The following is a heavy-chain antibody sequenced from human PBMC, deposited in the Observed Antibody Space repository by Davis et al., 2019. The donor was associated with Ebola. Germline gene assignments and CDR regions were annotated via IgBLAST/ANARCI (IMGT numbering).Heavy chain of an antibody. Sequence: PGGSLRLSCAVSGFTFSNYAMNWVRQAPGKGLEWVSAISGSGGSTYYADSVKGRFTISRDNSRNTLYPQMNSLRAEDTALYYCAKSIRGRPGNNWFDPWGQGTLVTVSS. CDR2: ISGSGGST. V-gene: IGHV3-23*01. J-gene: IGHJ5*02. CDR3: AKSIRGRPGNNWFDP. D-gene: IGHD3-10*01. CDR1: GFTFSNYA.